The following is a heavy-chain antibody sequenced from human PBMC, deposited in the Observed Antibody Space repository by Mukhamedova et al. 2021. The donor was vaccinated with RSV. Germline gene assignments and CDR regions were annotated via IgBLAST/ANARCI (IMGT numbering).Heavy chain of an antibody. Sequence: VRQAPGKGLEWVSSISSSSSYIYYADSVKGRFTISRDNAKNSLYLQMNSLRAEDTAVYYCARGSGSYYFDYWGQGTVVTVSS. CDR3: ARGSGSYYFDY. V-gene: IGHV3-21*01. J-gene: IGHJ4*02. CDR2: ISSSSSYI. D-gene: IGHD1-26*01.